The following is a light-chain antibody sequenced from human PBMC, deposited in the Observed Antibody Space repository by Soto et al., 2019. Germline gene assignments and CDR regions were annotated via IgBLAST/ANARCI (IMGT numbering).Light chain of an antibody. Sequence: QSVPTQPPSVSGAPGQRGTISCTGSTSNIGTGYDVHWYQQLPGTAPKHLIHGNSKQPSGVPDRISEPNSGSSASLAFTGLQADDETGYYCLSDDMSLSTWVFGGGTKLTVL. J-gene: IGLJ3*02. V-gene: IGLV1-40*01. CDR2: GNS. CDR3: LSDDMSLSTWV. CDR1: TSNIGTGYD.